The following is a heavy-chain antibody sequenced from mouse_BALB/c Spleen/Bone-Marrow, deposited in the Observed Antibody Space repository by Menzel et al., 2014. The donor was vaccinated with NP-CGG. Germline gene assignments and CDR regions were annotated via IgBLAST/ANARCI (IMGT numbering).Heavy chain of an antibody. Sequence: VQLKESGPALVKPGASMKISCKASGYSFTGYTMNWAKQSHGKNLEWIGLINPYNGGTTYNQKFKGKAKLTVDKSSSTAYMELLSLTSEDSAVYYCARRDYYDYAWFAYWGQGTLVTVSA. V-gene: IGHV1-18*01. CDR1: GYSFTGYT. CDR2: INPYNGGT. CDR3: ARRDYYDYAWFAY. J-gene: IGHJ3*01. D-gene: IGHD2-4*01.